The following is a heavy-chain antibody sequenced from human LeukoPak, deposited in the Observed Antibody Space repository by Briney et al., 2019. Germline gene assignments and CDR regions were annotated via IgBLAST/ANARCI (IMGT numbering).Heavy chain of an antibody. Sequence: PGGSLRLSCTASGFTFGDYAMSWFRQAPGKGLEWVGFIRSKAYGGTTEYAASVKGRFTISRDDSKSIAYLQMNSLKTEDTAVYYCTVGDLGYYYYYYMDVWGKGTTVTVSS. CDR1: GFTFGDYA. CDR3: TVGDLGYYYYYYMDV. V-gene: IGHV3-49*03. D-gene: IGHD3-16*01. CDR2: IRSKAYGGTT. J-gene: IGHJ6*03.